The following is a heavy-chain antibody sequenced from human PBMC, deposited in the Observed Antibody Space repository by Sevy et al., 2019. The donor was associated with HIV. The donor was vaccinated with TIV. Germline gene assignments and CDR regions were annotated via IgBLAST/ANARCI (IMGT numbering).Heavy chain of an antibody. Sequence: GGSLRLSCAASGFTFSAYGMHWVRQAPGKGLEWVAFIRYDGSNQFYAVSVKGRFTVSRDNSKNTLYLQMNSLRAEDTAVYYCARTVVLVDGPRNWLDTWGQGTLVTVSS. CDR3: ARTVVLVDGPRNWLDT. D-gene: IGHD2-8*02. CDR2: IRYDGSNQ. J-gene: IGHJ5*02. V-gene: IGHV3-30*02. CDR1: GFTFSAYG.